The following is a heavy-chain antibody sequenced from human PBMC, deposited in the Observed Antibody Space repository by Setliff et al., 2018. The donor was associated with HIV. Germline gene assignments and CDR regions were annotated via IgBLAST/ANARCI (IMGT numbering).Heavy chain of an antibody. D-gene: IGHD3-16*01. CDR2: LWRDEVGE. V-gene: IGHV3-33*08. Sequence: PGGSLRLSCTVVGFSLENFDMHWIRQAPGKGLEWVSLLWRDEVGEYYADSVKGRFSISRDRSRNTVSLQMISLRVEDTAMYYCGNKGGQVWGPGTQVTVSS. CDR1: GFSLENFD. CDR3: GNKGGQV. J-gene: IGHJ1*01.